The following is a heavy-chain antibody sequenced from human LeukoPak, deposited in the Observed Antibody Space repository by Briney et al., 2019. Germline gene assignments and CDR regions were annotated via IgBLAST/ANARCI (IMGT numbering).Heavy chain of an antibody. D-gene: IGHD3-9*01. J-gene: IGHJ4*02. Sequence: PGGSLRLSCAASGFTFSRYSMNWVRQAPGKGLEWVSSISSGSSFMYYADSVKGRFTISRDNAKNSLYLQMNSLRAEDTAVYYCARGSLRYFDRPFDYWGQGTLVIVSS. V-gene: IGHV3-21*01. CDR1: GFTFSRYS. CDR3: ARGSLRYFDRPFDY. CDR2: ISSGSSFM.